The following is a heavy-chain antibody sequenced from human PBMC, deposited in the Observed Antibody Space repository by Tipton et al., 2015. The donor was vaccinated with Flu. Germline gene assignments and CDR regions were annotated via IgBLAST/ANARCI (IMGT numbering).Heavy chain of an antibody. D-gene: IGHD3-10*02. CDR3: ARHTGDSVRGVIDY. CDR2: VYYSGTT. J-gene: IGHJ4*02. CDR1: GDSLSSYY. Sequence: TLSLTCTVSGDSLSSYYWSWIRQPPGKGLEWIGQVYYSGTTNYNPSLKSRLTISVDTSQNQFSLRLSSVTAADTAVYYCARHTGDSVRGVIDYWGQGTLVTVSS. V-gene: IGHV4-59*08.